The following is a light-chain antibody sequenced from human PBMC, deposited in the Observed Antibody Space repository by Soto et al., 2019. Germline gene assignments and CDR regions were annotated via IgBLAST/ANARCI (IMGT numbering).Light chain of an antibody. J-gene: IGLJ1*01. Sequence: QSALTQPPSLSGSPGQSVTISCTATTTDIDNYDSVSWYQQAAGTAPKLIIYEVNNPPSGAPERFSGSTSGNTASLTISGLQAEDETDYFCSLYASNGSLIFGPGTKVTVL. CDR2: EVN. V-gene: IGLV2-18*01. CDR1: TTDIDNYDS. CDR3: SLYASNGSLI.